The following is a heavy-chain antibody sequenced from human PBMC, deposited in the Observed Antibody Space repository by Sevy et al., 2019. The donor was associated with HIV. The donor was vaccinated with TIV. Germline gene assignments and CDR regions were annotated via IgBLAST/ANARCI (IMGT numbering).Heavy chain of an antibody. CDR1: GGSFSGYY. D-gene: IGHD6-19*01. J-gene: IGHJ4*01. CDR3: VRYGMAGNFDY. Sequence: SETLSLTCAVYGGSFSGYYWNWIRQPPGKGLEWIVEINHSGSTNYNPSLKCRVTISGDTSKNQFSLMLSSVTAADTGVYYWVRYGMAGNFDYWGRGSLVTVSS. CDR2: INHSGST. V-gene: IGHV4-34*01.